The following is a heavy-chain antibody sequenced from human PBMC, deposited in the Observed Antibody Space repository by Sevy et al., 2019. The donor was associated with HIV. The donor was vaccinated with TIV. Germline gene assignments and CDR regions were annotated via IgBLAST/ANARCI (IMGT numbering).Heavy chain of an antibody. Sequence: SETLSLTCTVSGGSISSGDYYWSWIRQHPGKGLEWIGYIYYSGRTYYNPSLKSRVTISVDTSKNQFSLKLSSVTAADTAVYYWARDRRQQLGLSYYYYYGLDVWGQGTTVTVSS. CDR2: IYYSGRT. J-gene: IGHJ6*02. D-gene: IGHD6-13*01. CDR1: GGSISSGDYY. V-gene: IGHV4-31*03. CDR3: ARDRRQQLGLSYYYYYGLDV.